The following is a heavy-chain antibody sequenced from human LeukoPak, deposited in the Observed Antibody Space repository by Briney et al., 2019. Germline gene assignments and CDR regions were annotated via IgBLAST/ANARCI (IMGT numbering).Heavy chain of an antibody. J-gene: IGHJ4*02. CDR3: VRGLYCSGGSCRFDY. CDR1: GGSFSDYY. V-gene: IGHV4-34*01. Sequence: SETLSLTCAVYGGSFSDYYWSWIRQPPGKGLEWIGEINHSGSTNYNPSLKSRVTISVDTSKNQFSLKLSSVTAADTAVYYCVRGLYCSGGSCRFDYWGQGTLVTASS. CDR2: INHSGST. D-gene: IGHD2-15*01.